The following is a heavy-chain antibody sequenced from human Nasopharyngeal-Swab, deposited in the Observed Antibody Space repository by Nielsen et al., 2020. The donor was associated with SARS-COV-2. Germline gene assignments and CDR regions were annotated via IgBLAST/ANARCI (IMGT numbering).Heavy chain of an antibody. V-gene: IGHV1-18*01. CDR2: ISAYNGNT. Sequence: ASVKVSCKASGYTLTSYGISWVRQAPGQGLEWMGWISAYNGNTNYAQRLQGRVTMTTDTSTSTAYMELRSLRSDDTAVYYCARASHRVGSYYDFWSGYHRDYYYYGMDVWGQGTTVTVSS. D-gene: IGHD3-3*01. CDR3: ARASHRVGSYYDFWSGYHRDYYYYGMDV. J-gene: IGHJ6*02. CDR1: GYTLTSYG.